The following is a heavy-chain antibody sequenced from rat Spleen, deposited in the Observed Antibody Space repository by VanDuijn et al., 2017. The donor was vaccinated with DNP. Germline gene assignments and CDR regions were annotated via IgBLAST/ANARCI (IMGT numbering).Heavy chain of an antibody. J-gene: IGHJ2*01. CDR3: ARGDILRSFDY. V-gene: IGHV3-1*01. CDR1: GYSITTTY. Sequence: EVQLQESGPGLVKPSQSLSLTCSVTGYSITTTYWGWIRKFPGNKMEWIGHISYSGTTNYNPSLKSRISITRDTSKNQFFLQLNSVTTEDTATYYCARGDILRSFDYWGQGVMVTVSS. CDR2: ISYSGTT. D-gene: IGHD1-6*01.